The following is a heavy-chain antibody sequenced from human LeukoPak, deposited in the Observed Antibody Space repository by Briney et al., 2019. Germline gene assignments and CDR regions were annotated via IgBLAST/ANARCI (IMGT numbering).Heavy chain of an antibody. D-gene: IGHD3-10*01. J-gene: IGHJ4*02. CDR3: ARYGSGFDDS. CDR2: IHHSGNT. CDR1: GYSISSGYY. V-gene: IGHV4-38-2*01. Sequence: SETLSLTCAVSGYSISSGYYWGWIRQPPVKGLEWIGSIHHSGNTHNNSSLKSRVTMSVDTSKNQFSLRLSSVTAADTAVYYCARYGSGFDDSWGQGTLVTVSS.